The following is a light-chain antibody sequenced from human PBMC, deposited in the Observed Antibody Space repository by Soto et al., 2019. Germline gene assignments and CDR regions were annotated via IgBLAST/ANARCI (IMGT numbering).Light chain of an antibody. J-gene: IGKJ5*01. CDR2: HAA. CDR3: QQYNAA. CDR1: QSVRIW. Sequence: DIQMTQSPSTLSSSEGDRVTLSCRASQSVRIWLAWYRQKPGKAPKLLINHAATVDSGVPYGFSGSGSGTEFTLTSSSLQPDDFATYYGQQYNAAFGQGTRLEI. V-gene: IGKV1-5*03.